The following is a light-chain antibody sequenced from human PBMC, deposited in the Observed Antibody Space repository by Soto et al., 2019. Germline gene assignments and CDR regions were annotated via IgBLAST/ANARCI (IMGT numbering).Light chain of an antibody. CDR2: GAS. CDR3: QQYFAYPLT. CDR1: QSVGIW. Sequence: DIQLTQSPPTLSASVGDRVTITCRASQSVGIWLAWYQHKPGKAPKVFVYGASSLETGVPSRFGGSGSATEFTLVINGLQAYDSATYYCQQYFAYPLTFGQGTKVEVK. J-gene: IGKJ1*01. V-gene: IGKV1-5*01.